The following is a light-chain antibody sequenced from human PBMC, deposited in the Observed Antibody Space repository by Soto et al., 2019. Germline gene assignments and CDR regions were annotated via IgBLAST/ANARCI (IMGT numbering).Light chain of an antibody. CDR2: EVS. J-gene: IGLJ1*01. V-gene: IGLV2-14*01. Sequence: QSVLTQPASVSGSPGQSITISCTGTSGDVDAFDYVSWYQQHPGKAPKLMIFEVSDRPSGVSDRFSGSKSGSTASPTISGLQAEDEADYFCTSFTRSSTQVFGTGTKVTV. CDR3: TSFTRSSTQV. CDR1: SGDVDAFDY.